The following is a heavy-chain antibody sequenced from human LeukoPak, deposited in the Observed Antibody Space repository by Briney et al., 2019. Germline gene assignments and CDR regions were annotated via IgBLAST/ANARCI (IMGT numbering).Heavy chain of an antibody. CDR3: GKDRSREGYKVDY. D-gene: IGHD5-24*01. Sequence: GGSLRLSCAASGFTFSSYSMNWVRQAPGKGLEWVSSISSSSSYIYYADSVKGRFTISRDNAKNSLYLQMNSLRAEDTAVYYWGKDRSREGYKVDYWGQGTLVTVSS. CDR2: ISSSSSYI. J-gene: IGHJ4*02. V-gene: IGHV3-21*01. CDR1: GFTFSSYS.